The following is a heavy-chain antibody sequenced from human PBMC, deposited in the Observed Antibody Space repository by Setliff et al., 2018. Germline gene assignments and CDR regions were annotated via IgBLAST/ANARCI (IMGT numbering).Heavy chain of an antibody. J-gene: IGHJ6*02. CDR2: ISADNGNT. Sequence: ASVKVSCKASGYTFTTYGISWVRQAPGQGLEWMGWISADNGNTNHAQNLQGRVTMTTDTSTSTAYMELRSLRSDDTAIYYCARVRKNDDSNNWYGASYYSYHYAMDVWGLGTTVTVSS. V-gene: IGHV1-18*01. D-gene: IGHD6-13*01. CDR1: GYTFTTYG. CDR3: ARVRKNDDSNNWYGASYYSYHYAMDV.